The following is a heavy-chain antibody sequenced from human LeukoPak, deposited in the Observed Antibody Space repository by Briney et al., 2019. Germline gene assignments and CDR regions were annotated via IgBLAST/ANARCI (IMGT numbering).Heavy chain of an antibody. Sequence: ASVKVSCTASGHTFTSYAMHWVRQAPGQRLEWMGWINAGNGNTKYSQKFQGRVTITRDTSASTAYMELSSLRSEDTAVYYCARVGSGYDLRFGFNPWGQGTLVTVSS. CDR1: GHTFTSYA. V-gene: IGHV1-3*01. CDR3: ARVGSGYDLRFGFNP. J-gene: IGHJ5*02. CDR2: INAGNGNT. D-gene: IGHD5-12*01.